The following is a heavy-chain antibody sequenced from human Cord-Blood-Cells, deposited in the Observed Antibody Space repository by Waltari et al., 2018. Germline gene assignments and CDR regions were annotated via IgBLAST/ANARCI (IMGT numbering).Heavy chain of an antibody. D-gene: IGHD4-17*01. CDR2: ISSSGSTI. J-gene: IGHJ4*02. Sequence: EVQLVESGGGLVQPGGSLRLSCAASGFTFSSYEMNWVRQAPGKGWGWVSYISSSGSTIYYADSVKGRFTISRDNAKNSLYLQMNSLRAEDTAVYYCARKDYGDYVDYWGQGTLVTVSS. CDR3: ARKDYGDYVDY. CDR1: GFTFSSYE. V-gene: IGHV3-48*03.